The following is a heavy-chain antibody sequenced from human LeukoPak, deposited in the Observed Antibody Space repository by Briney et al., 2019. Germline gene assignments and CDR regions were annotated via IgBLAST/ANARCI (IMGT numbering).Heavy chain of an antibody. Sequence: GGSLRLSCAASEFTFSSYALHWVRQARGKGLEWVALISYDGSNEYYGDSVKGRFTISRDNSKNTLYLQMNSLRAEDMAIYYCARDRGYSGYDSVDNWGQGTLVTVSS. V-gene: IGHV3-30*04. D-gene: IGHD5-12*01. CDR3: ARDRGYSGYDSVDN. J-gene: IGHJ4*02. CDR2: ISYDGSNE. CDR1: EFTFSSYA.